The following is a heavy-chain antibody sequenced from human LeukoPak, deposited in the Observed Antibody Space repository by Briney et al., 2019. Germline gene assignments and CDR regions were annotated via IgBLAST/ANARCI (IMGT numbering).Heavy chain of an antibody. CDR3: ARDSGDSSGYYPGY. CDR1: GFTFNTYS. Sequence: GGSLRLSCAASGFTFNTYSMNWVRQAPGKGLEWVSYIDSDSSHIYYANSVKGRFTISRDNAKNSLYLQMNSLRVEDTAVYYCARDSGDSSGYYPGYWGQGTLVTVSS. J-gene: IGHJ4*02. CDR2: IDSDSSHI. V-gene: IGHV3-48*01. D-gene: IGHD3-22*01.